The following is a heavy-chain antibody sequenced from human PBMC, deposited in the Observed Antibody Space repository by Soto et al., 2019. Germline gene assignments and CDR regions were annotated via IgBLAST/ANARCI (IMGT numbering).Heavy chain of an antibody. V-gene: IGHV1-18*01. CDR3: AREYQLLYNYYYGMDV. Sequence: QVQLVQSGAEVKKPGASVKVSCKASGYTFTTYGISWVRQAPGQGLEWMGWISSYNGNTNYAQNLQGRVTMTTDTSTSTAYMELRSLRSDDTAVYYCAREYQLLYNYYYGMDVWGQGTTVTVSS. CDR2: ISSYNGNT. J-gene: IGHJ6*02. CDR1: GYTFTTYG. D-gene: IGHD2-2*01.